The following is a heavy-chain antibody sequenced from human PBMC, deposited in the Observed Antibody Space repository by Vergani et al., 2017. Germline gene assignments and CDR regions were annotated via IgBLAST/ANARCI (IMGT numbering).Heavy chain of an antibody. CDR3: AREGLSSSLGYYYYYMDV. CDR2: ISYDGSNK. V-gene: IGHV3-30-3*01. D-gene: IGHD6-6*01. CDR1: GFTFSSYA. Sequence: QVQLVESGGGVVQPGRSLRLSCAASGFTFSSYAMHWVRQAPGKGLEWVAVISYDGSNKYYADSVKGRFTISRDNSKNTLYLQMNSLRAEDTAVYYCAREGLSSSLGYYYYYMDVWGKXP. J-gene: IGHJ6*03.